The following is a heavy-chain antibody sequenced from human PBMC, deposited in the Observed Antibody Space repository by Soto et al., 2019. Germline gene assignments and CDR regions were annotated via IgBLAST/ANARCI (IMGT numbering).Heavy chain of an antibody. J-gene: IGHJ5*02. Sequence: GGSLRLSCAASGFTFSSYSMNWVRQAPGKGLEWVSSISSSSSYIYYADSVKGRFTISRDNAKNSLYLQMNSLRAEDTAVYYCARTRIAAAGTKKNWFDPWGQGTLVTV. CDR3: ARTRIAAAGTKKNWFDP. V-gene: IGHV3-21*01. D-gene: IGHD6-13*01. CDR1: GFTFSSYS. CDR2: ISSSSSYI.